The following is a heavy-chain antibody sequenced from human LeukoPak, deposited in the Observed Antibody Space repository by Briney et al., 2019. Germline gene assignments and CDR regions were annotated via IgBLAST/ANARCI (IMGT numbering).Heavy chain of an antibody. V-gene: IGHV3-21*01. D-gene: IGHD6-19*01. Sequence: GGSLRLSCAASGFTFSSYNMNWVRQAPGKGLEWVSSISSSSSYIYYADSVKGRFTISRDNAKNSLYLQMNSLRAEDTAVYYCARDLVAVAGTVYWGQGTLVTVSS. J-gene: IGHJ4*02. CDR3: ARDLVAVAGTVY. CDR2: ISSSSSYI. CDR1: GFTFSSYN.